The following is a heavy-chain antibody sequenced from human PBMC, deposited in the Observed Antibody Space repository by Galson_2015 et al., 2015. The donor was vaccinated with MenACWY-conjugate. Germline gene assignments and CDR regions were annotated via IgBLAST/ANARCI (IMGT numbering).Heavy chain of an antibody. D-gene: IGHD3-22*01. Sequence: SGSTNYNPSLKSRVTISVDTSKNQFSLKLSSVTAADTAVYYCARDRVIYDSSGYSQTYGMDVWGQGTTVTVSS. CDR2: SGST. J-gene: IGHJ6*02. CDR3: ARDRVIYDSSGYSQTYGMDV. V-gene: IGHV4-59*01.